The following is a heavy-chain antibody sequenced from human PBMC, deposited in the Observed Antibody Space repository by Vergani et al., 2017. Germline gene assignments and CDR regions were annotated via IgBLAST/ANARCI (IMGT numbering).Heavy chain of an antibody. CDR3: ARGDIVVVPATDAYYYYGMDV. D-gene: IGHD2-2*01. J-gene: IGHJ6*02. CDR1: GGSISSYY. CDR2: IYYSGST. Sequence: QVQLQESGPGLVKPSETLSLTCTVSGGSISSYYWSWIRQPPGKGLEWIGYIYYSGSTNYNPSLKSRVPISVDTSKNQFSLKLSSVTAAYTAVYYCARGDIVVVPATDAYYYYGMDVWGQGSTVTVSS. V-gene: IGHV4-59*01.